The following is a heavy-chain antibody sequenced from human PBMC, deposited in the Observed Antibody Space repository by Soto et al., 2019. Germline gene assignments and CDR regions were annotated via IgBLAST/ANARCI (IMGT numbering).Heavy chain of an antibody. CDR2: IFHSGST. CDR3: ARVYSGSYSDY. Sequence: QVQLQESGPGLVKPSGTLSLTCAVSGGSIRSNNWCRWVRQPPGKGLEWIGEIFHSGSTHYNPSLKTRVTISVDKSKNQFSLKLSSVTAADTAVYYCARVYSGSYSDYWGQGTLVTVSS. V-gene: IGHV4-4*02. CDR1: GGSIRSNNW. J-gene: IGHJ4*02. D-gene: IGHD1-26*01.